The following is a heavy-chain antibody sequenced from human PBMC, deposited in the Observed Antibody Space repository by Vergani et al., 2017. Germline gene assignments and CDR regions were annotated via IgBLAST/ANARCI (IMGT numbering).Heavy chain of an antibody. Sequence: QVQLQESGPGLVKPSQTLSLTCTVSGGSISSGSYYWGWIRKSPEKGLEWIGSLYASGSTYYSPSLKSRVAISIDTSKNHFSLRLSSVTAADTAVYYCARHLRGYSYGVFDYWGQGREVTVSA. D-gene: IGHD5-18*01. CDR3: ARHLRGYSYGVFDY. J-gene: IGHJ4*02. CDR1: GGSISSGSYY. CDR2: LYASGST. V-gene: IGHV4-61*02.